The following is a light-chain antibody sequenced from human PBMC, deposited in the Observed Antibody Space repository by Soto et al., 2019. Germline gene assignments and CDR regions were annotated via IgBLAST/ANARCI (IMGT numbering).Light chain of an antibody. CDR2: AAS. Sequence: DIQMTQSPSSLSASVGDRVTITCRASQGIGNYLAWYQQRPGKVPKLLIYAASTLQSGVPSRFSGSGFGTDFTLTISSLQPEDVATYYCQQRSNWPPTFGQGTRLEIK. J-gene: IGKJ5*01. CDR1: QGIGNY. V-gene: IGKV1-27*01. CDR3: QQRSNWPPT.